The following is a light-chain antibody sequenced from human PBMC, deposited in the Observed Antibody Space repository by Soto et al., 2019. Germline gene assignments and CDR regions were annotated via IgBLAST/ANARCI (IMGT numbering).Light chain of an antibody. CDR2: DVD. J-gene: IGLJ3*02. V-gene: IGLV2-14*03. CDR3: CAYTARTTLSWV. Sequence: QSVLTQPTSVSGSPGQSITISCTGVSSDIGGYNHVSWYQQHPGKVPRLIIYDVDNLPLGVSNRFSGSQSGNMASLTISGLQAEDEADYYCCAYTARTTLSWVFGGGTKVTVL. CDR1: SSDIGGYNH.